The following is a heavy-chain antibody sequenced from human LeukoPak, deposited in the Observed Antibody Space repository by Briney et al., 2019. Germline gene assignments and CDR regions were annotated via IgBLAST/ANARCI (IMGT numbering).Heavy chain of an antibody. V-gene: IGHV4-59*01. CDR2: IYYSGIT. D-gene: IGHD2-2*01. CDR1: GGSISSYY. Sequence: PSETLSLPCTVFGGSISSYYWSWIRQHPGKGLEGIGYIYYSGITNYNPSLKSRVTLSVDTSKNQFSLKLSCGTAADTAVYYCARAGGYCSSTSCSHYFDYWGQGTLVTVSS. J-gene: IGHJ4*02. CDR3: ARAGGYCSSTSCSHYFDY.